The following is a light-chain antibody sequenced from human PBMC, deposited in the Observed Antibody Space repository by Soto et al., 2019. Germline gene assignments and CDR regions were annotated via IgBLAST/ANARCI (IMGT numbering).Light chain of an antibody. Sequence: EIVLTQSPATLSLSPGERATLSCRASQSVSSYLAWYQQKPGQAPRLLIYDASNRATGIPARFSGSGSGTDFTLTISSLEPEDFAVYYFQQRSTWPLRGTFGQGTKVEIK. CDR1: QSVSSY. CDR2: DAS. V-gene: IGKV3-11*01. CDR3: QQRSTWPLRGT. J-gene: IGKJ1*01.